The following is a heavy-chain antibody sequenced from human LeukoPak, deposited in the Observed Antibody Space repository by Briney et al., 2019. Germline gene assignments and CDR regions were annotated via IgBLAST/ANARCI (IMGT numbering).Heavy chain of an antibody. D-gene: IGHD1-26*01. CDR3: ARDGRFPPEVLPRYFDY. CDR1: GGTFSSYV. J-gene: IGHJ4*02. V-gene: IGHV1-69*06. Sequence: SVKVSCKASGGTFSSYVISWVRQAPGQGLEWMGGIIPIFGTANYAQKFQGRVTITADKSTSTAYMELSSLRSEDTAVYYCARDGRFPPEVLPRYFDYWGQGTLVTVSS. CDR2: IIPIFGTA.